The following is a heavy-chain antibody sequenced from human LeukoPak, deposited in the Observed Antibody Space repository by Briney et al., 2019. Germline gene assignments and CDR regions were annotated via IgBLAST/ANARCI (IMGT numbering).Heavy chain of an antibody. V-gene: IGHV1-18*01. D-gene: IGHD4-23*01. CDR1: GYTFTSYG. J-gene: IGHJ4*02. CDR2: ISAYNGNT. CDR3: ARARADKDYGGNSAQYYFDY. Sequence: ASVKVSCKASGYTFTSYGISWVRQAPGQGLEWMGWISAYNGNTNYAQKLQGRVTMTTDTSTSTAYMELRSLRSDDTAVYYCARARADKDYGGNSAQYYFDYWGQGTLVTVSS.